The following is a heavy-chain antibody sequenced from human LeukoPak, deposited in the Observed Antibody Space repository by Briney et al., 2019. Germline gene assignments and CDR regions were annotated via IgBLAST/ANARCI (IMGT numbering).Heavy chain of an antibody. D-gene: IGHD5-12*01. V-gene: IGHV3-30*03. CDR1: GFTFSRYG. CDR3: ARDLRGNSGYDSVFDY. Sequence: PGRSLRLSCAASGFTFSRYGMHWVGQAPGEGLEWVAGMSYDGSNKYSADSVKGRFTISRDNSKNTLYLQMNSLRVEDTAVYYCARDLRGNSGYDSVFDYWGQGTLVSVFS. CDR2: MSYDGSNK. J-gene: IGHJ4*02.